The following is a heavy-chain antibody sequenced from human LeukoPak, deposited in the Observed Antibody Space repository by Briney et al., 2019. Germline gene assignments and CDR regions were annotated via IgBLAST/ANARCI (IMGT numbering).Heavy chain of an antibody. D-gene: IGHD6-13*01. CDR3: ARVYSDSWPGYYFDH. CDR1: GGPFSGYY. Sequence: SETLSLTCGVYGGPFSGYYWSWIRQPPEKGLEWIGEINHSGNTNYNPSFKSRVTISADTSKNQFSLKLSSATAADTAVYYGARVYSDSWPGYYFDHWGQGTLVTVSS. CDR2: INHSGNT. V-gene: IGHV4-34*01. J-gene: IGHJ4*02.